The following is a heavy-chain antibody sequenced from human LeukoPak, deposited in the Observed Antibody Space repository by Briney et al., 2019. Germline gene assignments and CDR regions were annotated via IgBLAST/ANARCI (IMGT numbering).Heavy chain of an antibody. Sequence: GGSLRLSCAASGFTFSSYAMSWVRQAPGKGLEWVSAISGSGGSTYYADSVKGRFTISRDNSKNTLYLQMNSLRAEDTAVYYCAKDRSYYGSGSYYTSWGQGTLVTVSS. CDR2: ISGSGGST. CDR1: GFTFSSYA. J-gene: IGHJ4*02. CDR3: AKDRSYYGSGSYYTS. D-gene: IGHD3-10*01. V-gene: IGHV3-23*01.